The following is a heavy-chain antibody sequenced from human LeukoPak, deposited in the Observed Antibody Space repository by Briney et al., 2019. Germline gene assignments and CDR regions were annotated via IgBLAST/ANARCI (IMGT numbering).Heavy chain of an antibody. D-gene: IGHD1-7*01. CDR3: ARYWNYVPPSNAFDI. V-gene: IGHV4-4*07. Sequence: SETLSLTCTVSGGSISSYYWSWIRQPAGKGLEWIGRIYTSGSTNYNPSLKSRVTMSVDTSKNQFSLKLSSVTAADTAVYYCARYWNYVPPSNAFDIWGQGTMVTVSS. J-gene: IGHJ3*02. CDR1: GGSISSYY. CDR2: IYTSGST.